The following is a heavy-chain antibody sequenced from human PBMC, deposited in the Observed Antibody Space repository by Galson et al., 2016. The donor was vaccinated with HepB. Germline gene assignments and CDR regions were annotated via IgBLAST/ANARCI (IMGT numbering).Heavy chain of an antibody. V-gene: IGHV3-9*01. Sequence: SLRLSCATSGFTFDDYAMHWVRQGPGKGLEWVSGIIGNSGSTGYADSVKGRFIMSRDNVKKSIYLQMNSLRPEDTAFYYCAKGSSEWLRFSLDSWGQGTLVTVSS. CDR2: IIGNSGST. J-gene: IGHJ4*02. CDR1: GFTFDDYA. CDR3: AKGSSEWLRFSLDS. D-gene: IGHD5-12*01.